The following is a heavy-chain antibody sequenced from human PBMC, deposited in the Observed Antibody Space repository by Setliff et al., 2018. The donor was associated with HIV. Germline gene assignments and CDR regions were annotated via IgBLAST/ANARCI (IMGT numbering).Heavy chain of an antibody. V-gene: IGHV4-59*08. CDR2: VYHTGST. CDR1: GDSITGRWL. J-gene: IGHJ4*02. CDR3: ARHAAGPDGPFDY. Sequence: PSETLSLTCTVSGDSITGRWLSWIRQPPGKGLEWIGNVYHTGSTYYNPSLKSRATISVDTSKNQFSLKLSSVIAADTAVYYCARHAAGPDGPFDYWGQGTLVTVSS.